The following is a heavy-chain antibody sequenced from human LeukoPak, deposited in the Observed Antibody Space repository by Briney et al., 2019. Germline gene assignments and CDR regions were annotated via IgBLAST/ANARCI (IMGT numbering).Heavy chain of an antibody. CDR2: ISAYNGNT. J-gene: IGHJ4*02. V-gene: IGHV1-18*01. D-gene: IGHD3-22*01. CDR3: ARDGYYYDSSGYYYG. CDR1: GYSFSNFH. Sequence: ASVKISCKASGYSFSNFHINWVRQAPGQGLEWMGWISAYNGNTNYAQKLQGRVTMTTDTSTSTAYMELRSLRSDDTAVYYCARDGYYYDSSGYYYGWGQGTLVTVSS.